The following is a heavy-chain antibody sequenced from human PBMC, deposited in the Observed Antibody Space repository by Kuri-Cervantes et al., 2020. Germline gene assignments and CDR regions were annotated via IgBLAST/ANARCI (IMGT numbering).Heavy chain of an antibody. CDR3: ARVFDTYYMDV. CDR1: GFTFSSYE. CDR2: ISSSGSTI. V-gene: IGHV3-48*03. Sequence: GESLKISCAASGFTFSSYEMIWVRQAPGKGLEWVSYISSSGSTIYYADSVKGRFTISRDNAKNSLYLQMNSLRAEDTAVYHCARVFDTYYMDVWGKGTTVTVSS. D-gene: IGHD3-10*02. J-gene: IGHJ6*03.